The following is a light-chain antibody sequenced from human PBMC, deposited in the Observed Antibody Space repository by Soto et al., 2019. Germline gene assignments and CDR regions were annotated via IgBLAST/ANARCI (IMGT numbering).Light chain of an antibody. Sequence: VVMTQSPATLSVSPGERDTLSCRASQSVGTNLAWYQQEPRQAPRLLISAASTTATGLPARFSGSGSGTECALTISSLQSEDFAVYYCQQYNNWPALTFGQGTKVEIK. CDR1: QSVGTN. CDR2: AAS. V-gene: IGKV3-15*01. CDR3: QQYNNWPALT. J-gene: IGKJ1*01.